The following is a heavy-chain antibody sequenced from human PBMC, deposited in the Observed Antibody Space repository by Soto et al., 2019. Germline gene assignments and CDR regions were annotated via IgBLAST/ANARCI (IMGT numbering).Heavy chain of an antibody. D-gene: IGHD6-19*01. J-gene: IGHJ6*02. CDR2: IKQDGSEK. CDR1: GFTFSSYW. CDR3: AREAVAGTKDYYYGMDV. Sequence: GGSLRLSCAASGFTFSSYWMSWVRQAPGKGLEWVANIKQDGSEKYYVDSVKGRFTISRDKAKNSLYLQMNSLRAEDTAVYYCAREAVAGTKDYYYGMDVWGQGTTVTVSS. V-gene: IGHV3-7*01.